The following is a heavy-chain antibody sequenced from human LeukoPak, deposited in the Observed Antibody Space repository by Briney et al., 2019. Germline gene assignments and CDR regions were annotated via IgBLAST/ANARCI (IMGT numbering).Heavy chain of an antibody. D-gene: IGHD2-15*01. V-gene: IGHV3-74*01. CDR2: VKGDGSIT. Sequence: PGGSLRLSCAASGFTFSTYAMSWVRQAPGKGLVWVSRVKGDGSITAYADSVKGRFTISRDIAKNTVYLQMNSLRVDDTAVYYCGRTSGGPEYWGQGTLVTVSS. CDR3: GRTSGGPEY. J-gene: IGHJ4*02. CDR1: GFTFSTYA.